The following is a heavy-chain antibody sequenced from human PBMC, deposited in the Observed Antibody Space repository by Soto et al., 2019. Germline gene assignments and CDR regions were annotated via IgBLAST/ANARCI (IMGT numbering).Heavy chain of an antibody. CDR1: GFTFSSYW. J-gene: IGHJ6*02. Sequence: PGGSLRLSCAAPGFTFSSYWMSWVRQAPGKGLEWVANIKQDGSEKYYVDSVKGRFTISRDNAKNSLYLQMNSLRAEDTAVYYCARRAAMVYYYYYGMDVWGQGTTVTVSS. CDR2: IKQDGSEK. CDR3: ARRAAMVYYYYYGMDV. V-gene: IGHV3-7*05. D-gene: IGHD5-18*01.